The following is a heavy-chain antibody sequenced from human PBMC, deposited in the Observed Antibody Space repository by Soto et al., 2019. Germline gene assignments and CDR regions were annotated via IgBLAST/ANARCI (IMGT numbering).Heavy chain of an antibody. Sequence: GESLKISCKGSGYSFTSYWISWVRQMPGKGLEWMGRIDPSDSYTNYSPSFQGHVTISVDKSISTAYLQWSSLKASDTAMYYCARTSAAGKYYYGMDVWGQGTTVTVSS. V-gene: IGHV5-10-1*01. CDR1: GYSFTSYW. J-gene: IGHJ6*02. CDR3: ARTSAAGKYYYGMDV. D-gene: IGHD6-13*01. CDR2: IDPSDSYT.